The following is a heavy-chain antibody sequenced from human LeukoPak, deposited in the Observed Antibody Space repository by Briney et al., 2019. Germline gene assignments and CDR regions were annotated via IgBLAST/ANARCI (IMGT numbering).Heavy chain of an antibody. CDR1: GDTFTKYF. CDR3: ARDGNSSSSLDYYYMDV. CDR2: INPSGGST. J-gene: IGHJ6*03. D-gene: IGHD6-6*01. V-gene: IGHV1-46*01. Sequence: SMKVSCKASGDTFTKYFMHWVRQAPGQGLEWMGIINPSGGSTSYAQKFQGRVTITADKSTSTAYMELSSLRSEDTAVYYCARDGNSSSSLDYYYMDVWGKGTTVTVSS.